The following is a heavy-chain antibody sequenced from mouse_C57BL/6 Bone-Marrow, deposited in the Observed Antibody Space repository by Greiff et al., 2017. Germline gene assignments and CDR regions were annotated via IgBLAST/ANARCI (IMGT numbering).Heavy chain of an antibody. CDR2: IDPENGDT. CDR1: GFNIKDDY. CDR3: TTDYGSLYWYFDV. D-gene: IGHD1-1*01. Sequence: EVQGVESGAELVRPGASVKLSCTASGFNIKDDYMHWVKQRPEQGLEWIGWIDPENGDTAYASKFQGKATITADTSSNSAYLQLSSLTSEDTAVYYCTTDYGSLYWYFDVWGTGTTVTVSS. J-gene: IGHJ1*03. V-gene: IGHV14-4*01.